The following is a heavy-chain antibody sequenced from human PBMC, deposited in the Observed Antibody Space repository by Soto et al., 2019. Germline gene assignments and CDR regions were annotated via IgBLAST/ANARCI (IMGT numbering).Heavy chain of an antibody. CDR2: VYHSGST. J-gene: IGHJ4*02. V-gene: IGHV4-30-4*01. D-gene: IGHD2-8*01. CDR1: GDSISSADYY. Sequence: QVQLQESGPGLVKPSQTLSLTCTVSGDSISSADYYWSWIRQPPGQGLEWIGYVYHSGSTYYNPSPKGRFPMPIDTSKTQFSLKLSSVTAADPAVYYCAGELYPPLFDYWGQGTLVTVSS. CDR3: AGELYPPLFDY.